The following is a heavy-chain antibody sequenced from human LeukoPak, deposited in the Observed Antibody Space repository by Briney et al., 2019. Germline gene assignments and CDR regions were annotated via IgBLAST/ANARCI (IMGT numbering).Heavy chain of an antibody. J-gene: IGHJ4*02. V-gene: IGHV3-23*01. D-gene: IGHD2-21*02. CDR3: AKLGVDYYFDY. Sequence: GGSLRLSCAASGFTFGDYAMSWVRQAPGKGLERVSAISGSGGSTYYADSVKGRFTISRDNSKNTLYLQMNSLRAEDTAVYYCAKLGVDYYFDYWGQGTLVTVSS. CDR1: GFTFGDYA. CDR2: ISGSGGST.